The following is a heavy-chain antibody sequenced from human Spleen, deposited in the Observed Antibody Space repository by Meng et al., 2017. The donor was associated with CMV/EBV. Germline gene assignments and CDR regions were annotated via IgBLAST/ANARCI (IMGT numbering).Heavy chain of an antibody. CDR2: ISYGGKNN. Sequence: GFSCGNFRLGCVRRAPGQGLPWVAVISYGGKNNCYTTSVKGRFTRSRDNSKNTVYVQMTSLRVEDTAVYYCARAVGRGTWYGTWLDPWGQGTLVTVSS. CDR3: ARAVGRGTWYGTWLDP. CDR1: GFSCGNFR. V-gene: IGHV3-30*04. D-gene: IGHD4-17*01. J-gene: IGHJ5*02.